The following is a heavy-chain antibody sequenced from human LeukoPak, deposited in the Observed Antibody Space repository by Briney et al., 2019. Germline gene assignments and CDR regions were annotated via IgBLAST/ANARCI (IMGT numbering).Heavy chain of an antibody. J-gene: IGHJ4*02. CDR2: VKGAGSFT. CDR1: GFTFRSYW. D-gene: IGHD5-24*01. CDR3: VRDGDDFNFDY. V-gene: IGHV3-74*01. Sequence: GGSLRLSYAASGFTFRSYWMHWVRQAPGKGRVWVSRVKGAGSFTNYADSVYGRFTISRDNAKNTLYLPMHSLRAEDTAVYYCVRDGDDFNFDYWGQGSLVTVSS.